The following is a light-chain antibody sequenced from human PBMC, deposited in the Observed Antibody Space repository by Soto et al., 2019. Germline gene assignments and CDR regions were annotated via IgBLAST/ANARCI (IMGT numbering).Light chain of an antibody. Sequence: QSVLTQPASVSGSPGQSITISCTGTSSDVGGYNYVSWYQQHPGKAPKLMIYDVNNRPSGVSNRFSGSKSGNTASLTISGLQAEDEGDYYCSSYTSSSTLEVFGGGTKLTVL. CDR1: SSDVGGYNY. V-gene: IGLV2-14*01. CDR3: SSYTSSSTLEV. CDR2: DVN. J-gene: IGLJ2*01.